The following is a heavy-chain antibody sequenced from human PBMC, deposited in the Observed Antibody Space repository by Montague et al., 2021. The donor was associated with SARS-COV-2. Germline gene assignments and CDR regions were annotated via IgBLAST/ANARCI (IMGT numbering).Heavy chain of an antibody. CDR1: GFTFSRYE. CDR2: ISSSGSTI. D-gene: IGHD3-22*01. CDR3: ARDAYDYFDSRGLDY. V-gene: IGHV3-48*03. J-gene: IGHJ4*02. Sequence: SLRLSCAASGFTFSRYELNWVRQAPGKGLEWVSYISSSGSTIYYADPVKGRFTISRDNAKNSLYLQMNSLRAEDTAVYYCARDAYDYFDSRGLDYWGQGTLVTVSS.